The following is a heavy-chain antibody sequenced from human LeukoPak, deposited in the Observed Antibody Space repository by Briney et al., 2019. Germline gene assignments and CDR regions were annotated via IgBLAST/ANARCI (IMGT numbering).Heavy chain of an antibody. V-gene: IGHV3-48*04. CDR1: GFIFSNYR. J-gene: IGHJ6*04. D-gene: IGHD3-10*02. CDR2: ISSSGSTI. Sequence: GGSLRLSCEASGFIFSNYRMNWGRQAPGKGLEWVSYISSSGSTIYYADSVKGRFTISRDNAKNPLYLQMNSLRAEDTAVYYCAELGITMIGGVWGKGTTVTISS. CDR3: AELGITMIGGV.